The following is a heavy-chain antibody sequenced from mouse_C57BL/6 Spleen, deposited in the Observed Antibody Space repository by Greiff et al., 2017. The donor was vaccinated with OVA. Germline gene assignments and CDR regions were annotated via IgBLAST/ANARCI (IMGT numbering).Heavy chain of an antibody. Sequence: QVQLQQPGTELVKPGASVKLSCKASGYTFTSYWMHWVKQRPGQGLEWIGNINPSNGGTNYNEKFKSKATLTVDKSSSTAYMQLSSLTSEDSAVYYCARGDSDYGSSYIAMDYWGQGTSVTVSS. D-gene: IGHD1-1*01. CDR2: INPSNGGT. CDR1: GYTFTSYW. V-gene: IGHV1-53*01. CDR3: ARGDSDYGSSYIAMDY. J-gene: IGHJ4*01.